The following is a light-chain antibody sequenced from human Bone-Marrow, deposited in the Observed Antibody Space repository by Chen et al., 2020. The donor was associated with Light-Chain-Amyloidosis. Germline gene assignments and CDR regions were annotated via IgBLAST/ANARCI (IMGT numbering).Light chain of an antibody. V-gene: IGLV1-44*01. J-gene: IGLJ2*01. CDR3: AAWDDSLNGHVV. CDR1: SSNIGRNT. Sequence: QSVLTQPPSASGTPGQRVTISCSGSSSNIGRNTVNWYQQLPGTAPKLLIHANDQRPSGVPDRFSGSRSGTSASLAISGLQSEDEADYYCAAWDDSLNGHVVFGGGTRLTVL. CDR2: AND.